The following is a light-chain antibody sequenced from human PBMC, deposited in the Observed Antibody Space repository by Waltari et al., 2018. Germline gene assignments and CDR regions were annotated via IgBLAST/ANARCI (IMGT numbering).Light chain of an antibody. CDR2: GAT. Sequence: DIQMTQSPSSLSASIGDRVIITCRASETVNSDLNWFQQKAGKAPSLLIYGATTLESGVPSRFSGSGSGTEFTLTISSLQPEDFATYICQQSYSNPPWTFGQGTKVEVK. CDR3: QQSYSNPPWT. J-gene: IGKJ1*01. V-gene: IGKV1-39*01. CDR1: ETVNSD.